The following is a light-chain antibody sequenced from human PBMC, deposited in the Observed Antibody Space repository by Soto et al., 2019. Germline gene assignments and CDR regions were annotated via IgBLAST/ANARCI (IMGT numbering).Light chain of an antibody. CDR2: DNN. J-gene: IGLJ2*01. Sequence: SVLTQPPSVSAAPGQKVTISCSGSSSNIGNNYVSWYQQLPGTAPKLLIYDNNKRPSGIPDRFSGSKSGTSATLGITGLQTGDEADYYCGTWDSSLSGVFGGGTKVTVL. V-gene: IGLV1-51*01. CDR1: SSNIGNNY. CDR3: GTWDSSLSGV.